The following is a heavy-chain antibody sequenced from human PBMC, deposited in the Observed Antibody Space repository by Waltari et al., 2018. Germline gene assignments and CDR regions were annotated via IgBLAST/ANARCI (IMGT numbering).Heavy chain of an antibody. CDR2: IWYDGSNK. J-gene: IGHJ4*02. V-gene: IGHV3-33*01. CDR3: ARERVPNDY. CDR1: GSTCSNYG. Sequence: QVPLLPSGGGVVQPGRSLQLSCAASGSTCSNYGMHWVRQAPGKGLEWVGVIWYDGSNKYYADSVKGRFTISRDNSKNTLYLQMNSLRAEDTAVYYCARERVPNDYWGQGTLVTVSS. D-gene: IGHD2-2*01.